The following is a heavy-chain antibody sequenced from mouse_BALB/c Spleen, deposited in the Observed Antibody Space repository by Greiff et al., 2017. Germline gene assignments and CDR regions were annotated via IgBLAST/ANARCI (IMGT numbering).Heavy chain of an antibody. V-gene: IGHV1-87*01. CDR3: ARSDY. Sequence: SGAELARPGASVKLSCKASGYTFTSYWMQWVKQRPGQGLEWIGAIYPGDGDTRYTQKFKGKATLTADKSSSTAYMQLSSLASEDSAVYYCARSDYWGQGTTLTVSS. CDR2: IYPGDGDT. J-gene: IGHJ2*01. CDR1: GYTFTSYW.